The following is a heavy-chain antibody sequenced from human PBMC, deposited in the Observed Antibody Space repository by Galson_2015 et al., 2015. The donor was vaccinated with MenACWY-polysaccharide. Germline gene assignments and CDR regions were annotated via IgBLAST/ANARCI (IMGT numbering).Heavy chain of an antibody. CDR3: AREIRRWLQFPDY. CDR1: EFTFSSYS. V-gene: IGHV3-21*01. J-gene: IGHJ4*02. CDR2: ISSSSSYI. D-gene: IGHD5-24*01. Sequence: SLRLSCAASEFTFSSYSMNWVRQAPGKGLEWVSSISSSSSYIYYADSVKGRFTISRGNAKNSLYLQMNSLRAEDTAVYYCAREIRRWLQFPDYWGQGTLVTVSS.